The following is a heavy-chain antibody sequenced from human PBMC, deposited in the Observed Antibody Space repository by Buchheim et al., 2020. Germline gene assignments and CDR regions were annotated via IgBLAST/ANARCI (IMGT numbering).Heavy chain of an antibody. CDR1: DYSFTSYY. CDR3: ARGEQNYFDSSGYYYVGSFDY. Sequence: QVQLVQSGAEVQKPGASVKVSCKASDYSFTSYYIHWVRQAPGQGLEWMGILNPSVGSTGYAQKFQGRVIVTRDTSTSTVYMELSSLRSEDTAVYYCARGEQNYFDSSGYYYVGSFDYWGQGTL. V-gene: IGHV1-46*01. CDR2: LNPSVGST. D-gene: IGHD3-22*01. J-gene: IGHJ4*02.